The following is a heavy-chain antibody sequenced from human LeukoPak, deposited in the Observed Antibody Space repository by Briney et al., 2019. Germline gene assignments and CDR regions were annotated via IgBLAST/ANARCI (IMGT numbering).Heavy chain of an antibody. CDR3: VSGCSSTSCYESFDY. CDR1: GYTFTGYY. D-gene: IGHD2-2*01. J-gene: IGHJ4*02. V-gene: IGHV1-2*02. CDR2: INPNSGGT. Sequence: ASVEVSCKASGYTFTGYYMHWVRQAPGQGLEWMGWINPNSGGTNYAQKFQGRVTMTRDTSISTAYMELSRLRSDDTAVYYCVSGCSSTSCYESFDYWGQGTLVTVSS.